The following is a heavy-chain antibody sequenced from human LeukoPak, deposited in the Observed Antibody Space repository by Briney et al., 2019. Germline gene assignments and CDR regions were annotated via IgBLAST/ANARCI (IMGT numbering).Heavy chain of an antibody. CDR2: MYYSGST. V-gene: IGHV4-59*01. CDR1: GGSISSYY. J-gene: IGHJ6*03. Sequence: SETLSLTCTVSGGSISSYYWSWIRQPPGKGLEWIGYMYYSGSTNYNPSFKSRVTISVDMSKNQVSLKLSSVTAADTAVYYCARDRVGQQLVGRKYYYYYMDVWGKGTTVTISS. CDR3: ARDRVGQQLVGRKYYYYYMDV. D-gene: IGHD6-13*01.